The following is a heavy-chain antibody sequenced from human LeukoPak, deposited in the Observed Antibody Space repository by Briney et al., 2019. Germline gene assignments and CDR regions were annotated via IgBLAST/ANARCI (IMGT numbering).Heavy chain of an antibody. Sequence: ASVKVSCKASGYTFTSYGISWVRQAPGQGLEWMGWISAYNGNTNYARKLQGRVTMTTDTSTSTAYMELRSLRSDDTAVYYCASGNTMVRGVITFDYWGQGTLVTVSS. D-gene: IGHD3-10*01. CDR2: ISAYNGNT. CDR3: ASGNTMVRGVITFDY. V-gene: IGHV1-18*01. J-gene: IGHJ4*02. CDR1: GYTFTSYG.